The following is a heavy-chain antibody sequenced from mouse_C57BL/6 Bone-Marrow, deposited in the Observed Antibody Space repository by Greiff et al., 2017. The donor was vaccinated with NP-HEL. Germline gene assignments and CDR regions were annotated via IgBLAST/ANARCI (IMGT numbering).Heavy chain of an antibody. J-gene: IGHJ2*01. CDR3: ARWDGYYDY. CDR2: IDPSDSYT. CDR1: GYTFTSYW. D-gene: IGHD2-3*01. V-gene: IGHV1-50*01. Sequence: QLQQPGAELVKPGASVKLSCKASGYTFTSYWMQWVKQRPGQGLEWIGEIDPSDSYTNYNQKFKGKATLTVDTSSSTAYMQLSSLTSEDSAVYYCARWDGYYDYWGQGTTLTVSS.